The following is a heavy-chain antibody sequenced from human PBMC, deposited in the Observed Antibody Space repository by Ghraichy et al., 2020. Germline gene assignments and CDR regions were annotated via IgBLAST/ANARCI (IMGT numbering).Heavy chain of an antibody. J-gene: IGHJ6*02. D-gene: IGHD2-2*01. CDR2: TYYRSKWYN. CDR1: GDSVSSNSAA. CDR3: ARDLAAYCSSTSCPPNELDYYYGMDV. V-gene: IGHV6-1*01. Sequence: SQTLSLTCAISGDSVSSNSAAWNWIRQSPSRGLEWLGRTYYRSKWYNDYAVSVKSRITINPDTSKNQFSLQLNSVTPEDTAVYYCARDLAAYCSSTSCPPNELDYYYGMDVWGQGSTVTVSS.